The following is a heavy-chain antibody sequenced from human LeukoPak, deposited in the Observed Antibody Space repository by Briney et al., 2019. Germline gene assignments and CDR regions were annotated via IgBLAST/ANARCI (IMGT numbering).Heavy chain of an antibody. V-gene: IGHV1-69*13. CDR1: GGTFSSYA. D-gene: IGHD3-10*01. CDR3: ARGTMVRGAPLYYYYYYMDV. CDR2: IIPIFGTA. J-gene: IGHJ6*03. Sequence: ASVKVSCKASGGTFSSYAISRVRQAPGQGLEWMGGIIPIFGTANYAQKFQGRVTITADESTSTAYMELSSLRSEDTAVYYCARGTMVRGAPLYYYYYYMDVWGKGTTVTISS.